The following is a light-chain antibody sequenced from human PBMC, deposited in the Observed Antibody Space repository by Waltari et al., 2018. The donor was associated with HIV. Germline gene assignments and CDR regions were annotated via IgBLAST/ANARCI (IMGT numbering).Light chain of an antibody. CDR1: SSHFGLYNF. Sequence: QSALTQPASVSGSPGQSVTISCTGTSSHFGLYNFVSWYQQYPGNVPKVLIYDGTRRPLGFLNRFSGSRSGNTASLTISGLQVDDEAFYYCSTHTTNDTLEFGGGTKLTVL. J-gene: IGLJ2*01. CDR2: DGT. V-gene: IGLV2-14*02. CDR3: STHTTNDTLE.